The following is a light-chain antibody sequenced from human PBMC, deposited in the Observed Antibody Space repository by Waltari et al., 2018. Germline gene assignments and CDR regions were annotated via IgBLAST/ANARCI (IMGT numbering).Light chain of an antibody. CDR1: SSNIGSNY. Sequence: QSVLTQPPSASGTPGQRVPISCSGSSSNIGSNYVYWYQQLSGTAPKLLIDRNYQRPSGVPDRFSGSKSGTSASLAISGLRSEDEADYYCAAWDDSLRGVVFGGGAKLTVL. J-gene: IGLJ2*01. V-gene: IGLV1-47*01. CDR2: RNY. CDR3: AAWDDSLRGVV.